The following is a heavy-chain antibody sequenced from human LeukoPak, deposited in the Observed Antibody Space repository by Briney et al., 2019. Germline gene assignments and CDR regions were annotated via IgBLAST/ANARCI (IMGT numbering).Heavy chain of an antibody. Sequence: GGSLRRSCAASGFTFSSYEMNWVRQAPGKGLEWGSYISSSGSTIYYADSVRGRFTISRDNAKNSLYLQMNSLRAEDTAVYYCARRDFWSGYNYWGQGTLVTVSS. CDR3: ARRDFWSGYNY. CDR2: ISSSGSTI. CDR1: GFTFSSYE. J-gene: IGHJ4*02. D-gene: IGHD3-3*01. V-gene: IGHV3-48*03.